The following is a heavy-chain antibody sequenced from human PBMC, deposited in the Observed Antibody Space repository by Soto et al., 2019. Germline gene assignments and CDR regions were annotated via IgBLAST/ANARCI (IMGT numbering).Heavy chain of an antibody. V-gene: IGHV4-39*07. CDR2: IFYSGST. CDR3: ARSVDP. J-gene: IGHJ5*02. CDR1: GGSISSSSYY. Sequence: PSETLSLTCTVSGGSISSSSYYWGWIRQPPGKGLEWIGNIFYSGSTYYNPSLKSRVTISVDTSKNQFSLKLNSVTAADTAVYYCARSVDPWGQGTLVTVSS.